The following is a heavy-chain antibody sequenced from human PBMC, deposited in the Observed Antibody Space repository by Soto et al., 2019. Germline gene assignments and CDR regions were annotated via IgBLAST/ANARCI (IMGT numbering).Heavy chain of an antibody. CDR2: IYYSGST. Sequence: SETLSLTCAVYGASLSDNYCNWLRQPPGKGLEWIGSIYYSGSTYNNPSLKSRVSMSVDTSKNQFSLKLRSVTAADTALYYCARQRTSVVTQAYFDSWGQGSLVTVSS. CDR3: ARQRTSVVTQAYFDS. J-gene: IGHJ4*02. CDR1: GASLSDNY. V-gene: IGHV4-39*01. D-gene: IGHD2-21*02.